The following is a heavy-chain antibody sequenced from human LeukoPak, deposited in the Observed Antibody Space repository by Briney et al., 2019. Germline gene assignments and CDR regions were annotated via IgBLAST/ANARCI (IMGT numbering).Heavy chain of an antibody. CDR1: GGTFSSYA. V-gene: IGHV1-69*01. CDR2: IIPIFGTA. CDR3: ARAPNYGDYQYYFDY. D-gene: IGHD4-17*01. Sequence: GSSVKVSCKASGGTFSSYAISWVRQAPGQGLEWMGGIIPIFGTANYAQKFQGRVTITADESTSTAYMELSSLGSEDTAVYYCARAPNYGDYQYYFDYWGQGTLVTVSS. J-gene: IGHJ4*02.